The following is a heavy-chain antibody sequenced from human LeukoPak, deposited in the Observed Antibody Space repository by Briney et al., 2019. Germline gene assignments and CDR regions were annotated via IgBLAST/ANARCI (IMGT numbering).Heavy chain of an antibody. J-gene: IGHJ4*02. D-gene: IGHD5-18*01. CDR3: AKARVDTSIDY. CDR1: GFTFSSYG. CDR2: IRYDESNK. Sequence: GGSLRLSCAASGFTFSSYGMHWVRQAPGKGLEWVAFIRYDESNKYYADSVKGRFTISRDNSKNTLYLQMNSLRAEDTAVYYCAKARVDTSIDYWGQGTLVTVSS. V-gene: IGHV3-30*02.